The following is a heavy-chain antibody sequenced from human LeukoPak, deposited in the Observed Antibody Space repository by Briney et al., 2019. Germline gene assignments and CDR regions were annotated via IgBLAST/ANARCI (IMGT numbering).Heavy chain of an antibody. CDR3: AKDHYRYCNGGSCYYMDV. J-gene: IGHJ6*03. Sequence: GGSLRLSCAASGFTFSSYGMHWVRQAPGKGLEWVAVISYDGSNKYYADSVKGRFTISRDNSKNTLYLQMNSLRAEDTAVYYCAKDHYRYCNGGSCYYMDVWGKGTTVTVSS. CDR2: ISYDGSNK. V-gene: IGHV3-30*18. D-gene: IGHD2-15*01. CDR1: GFTFSSYG.